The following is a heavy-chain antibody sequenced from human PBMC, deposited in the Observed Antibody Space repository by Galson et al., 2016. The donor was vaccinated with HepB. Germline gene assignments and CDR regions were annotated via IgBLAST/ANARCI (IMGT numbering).Heavy chain of an antibody. CDR2: IYYSGDT. CDR1: GGPVNSGSDH. J-gene: IGHJ3*02. CDR3: ARDRRTATNDAFDI. Sequence: ETLSLTCTVSGGPVNSGSDHWSWIRQPPGKGLEWIGYIYYSGDTNYNPSLKSRVTISIDTSKNQSSLRLTSVTAADTAVYYCARDRRTATNDAFDIWGLGTMVIVSS. V-gene: IGHV4-61*01. D-gene: IGHD4-17*01.